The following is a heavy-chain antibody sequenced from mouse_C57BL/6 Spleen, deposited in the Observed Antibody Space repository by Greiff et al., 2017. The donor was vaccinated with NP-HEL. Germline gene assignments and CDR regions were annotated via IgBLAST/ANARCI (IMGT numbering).Heavy chain of an antibody. CDR1: GYTFTSYW. D-gene: IGHD3-1*01. CDR3: ARGLTATSDWYFDV. V-gene: IGHV1-64*01. J-gene: IGHJ1*03. Sequence: QVQLKQPGAELVKPGASVKLSCKASGYTFTSYWMHWVKQRPGQGLEWIGMIHPNSGSTNYNEKFKSKATLTVDKSSSTAYMQLSSLTSEDSAVYYSARGLTATSDWYFDVWGTGTTVTVSS. CDR2: IHPNSGST.